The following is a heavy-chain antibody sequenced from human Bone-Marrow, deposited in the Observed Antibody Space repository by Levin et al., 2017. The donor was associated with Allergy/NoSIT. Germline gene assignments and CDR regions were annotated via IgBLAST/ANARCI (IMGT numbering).Heavy chain of an antibody. V-gene: IGHV1-69*06. CDR3: AREGDALDAFDI. Sequence: SVKVSCKASGGTFSSYAISWVRQAPGQGLEWMGGIIPIFGTANYAQKFQGRVTITADKSTSTAYMELSSLRSEDTAVYYCAREGDALDAFDIWGQGTMVTVSS. J-gene: IGHJ3*02. CDR2: IIPIFGTA. CDR1: GGTFSSYA.